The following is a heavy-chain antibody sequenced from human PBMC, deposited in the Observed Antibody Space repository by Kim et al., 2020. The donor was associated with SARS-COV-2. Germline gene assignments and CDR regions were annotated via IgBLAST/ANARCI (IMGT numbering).Heavy chain of an antibody. D-gene: IGHD4-17*01. CDR3: AKERGDYVNWFDP. Sequence: YAGAVKSRFTNSRDNSQKTLYLQMNCRRGEDAAVYYCAKERGDYVNWFDPWGQGTLVTVSS. V-gene: IGHV3-30*02. J-gene: IGHJ5*02.